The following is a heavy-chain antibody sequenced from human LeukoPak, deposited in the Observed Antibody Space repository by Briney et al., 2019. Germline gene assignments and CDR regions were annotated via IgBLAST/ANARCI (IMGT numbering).Heavy chain of an antibody. CDR3: ARDLIAVTGTGFWFDP. D-gene: IGHD6-19*01. Sequence: PPGGSLRLSCAASGFTFSTYAIHWVRQAPGKGLEWVAVISDDGGTKYYADSVKGRFTISRDNSKNMLYLQMNSLRAEDSAVYYCARDLIAVTGTGFWFDPRGQGTLVTVSS. V-gene: IGHV3-30-3*01. J-gene: IGHJ5*02. CDR1: GFTFSTYA. CDR2: ISDDGGTK.